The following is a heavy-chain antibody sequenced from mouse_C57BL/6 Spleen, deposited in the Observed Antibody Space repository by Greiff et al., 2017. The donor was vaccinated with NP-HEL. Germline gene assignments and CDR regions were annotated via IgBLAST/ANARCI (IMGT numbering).Heavy chain of an antibody. D-gene: IGHD2-2*01. Sequence: QVQLQQSGPGLVQPSQSLSITCTVSGFSLTSSGVHWVRQSPGKGLEWLGVIWRGGSTDYNAAFMSRLSITKDNSKSQVFIKMNSLQADDSAIYYCAKNSWGYDGSMDYWGQGTSVTVSS. CDR1: GFSLTSSG. J-gene: IGHJ4*01. CDR2: IWRGGST. V-gene: IGHV2-5*01. CDR3: AKNSWGYDGSMDY.